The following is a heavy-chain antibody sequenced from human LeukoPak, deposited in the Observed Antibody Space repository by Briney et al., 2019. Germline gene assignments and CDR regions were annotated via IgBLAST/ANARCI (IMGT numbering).Heavy chain of an antibody. D-gene: IGHD5-12*01. CDR3: ARGGYSGYDVYYFDY. CDR1: GGTFSSYA. CDR2: IIPIFGTA. V-gene: IGHV1-69*13. J-gene: IGHJ4*02. Sequence: SVKVSCKASGGTFSSYAISWVRQAPGQGLEWMGGIIPIFGTANCAQKFQGRVTITADESTSTAYMELSSLRSEDTAVYYCARGGYSGYDVYYFDYWGQGTLVTVSS.